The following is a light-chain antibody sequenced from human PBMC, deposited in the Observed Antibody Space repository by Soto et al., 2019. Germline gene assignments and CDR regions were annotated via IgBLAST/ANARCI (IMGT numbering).Light chain of an antibody. CDR2: GAS. CDR1: QSVSNN. CDR3: QQYSSSPLT. Sequence: EIVMTQSPATLSVSPGERATLSCRASQSVSNNLAWYQQKPGQAPRLLIYGASSRATGIPDRFSGSGSGTDFTLTISSLEPEDFAVYHCQQYSSSPLTFGGGTKVDIK. V-gene: IGKV3-20*01. J-gene: IGKJ4*01.